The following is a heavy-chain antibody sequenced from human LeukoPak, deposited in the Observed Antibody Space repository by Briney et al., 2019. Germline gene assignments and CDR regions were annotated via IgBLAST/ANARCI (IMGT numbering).Heavy chain of an antibody. CDR2: INHSGST. CDR1: GGSISSYY. J-gene: IGHJ4*02. Sequence: ASETLSLTCTVSGGSISSYYWSWIRQPPGKGLEWIGEINHSGSTNYNPSLKSRVTISVDTSKNQFSLKLSSVTAADTAVYYCARGRIAAAGRGYFDYWGQGTLVTVSS. V-gene: IGHV4-34*01. CDR3: ARGRIAAAGRGYFDY. D-gene: IGHD6-13*01.